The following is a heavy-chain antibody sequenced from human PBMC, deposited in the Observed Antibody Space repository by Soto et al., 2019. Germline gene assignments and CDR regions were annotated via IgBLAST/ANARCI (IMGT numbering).Heavy chain of an antibody. CDR1: GYIFTGYY. V-gene: IGHV1-2*04. Sequence: SVKVSCKASGYIFTGYYMHWVRQAPVQGLEWMGWINPNSGDTNYTQKFQGWVTMTRDTSISTAYMELSRPRSDDTAVYYCATSRISIAVAGETEYYFDYWGQGTPVTVSS. J-gene: IGHJ4*02. D-gene: IGHD6-19*01. CDR3: ATSRISIAVAGETEYYFDY. CDR2: INPNSGDT.